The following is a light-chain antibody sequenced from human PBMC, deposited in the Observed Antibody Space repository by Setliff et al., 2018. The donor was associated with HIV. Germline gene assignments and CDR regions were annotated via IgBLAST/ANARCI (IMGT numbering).Light chain of an antibody. CDR3: NAYAGSTPYV. V-gene: IGLV2-8*01. J-gene: IGLJ1*01. CDR1: SSDIGGSNY. CDR2: EVS. Sequence: QSALTQPPSASGSPGQSVTISCTGTSSDIGGSNYVSWYQQHPGKAPKVMIYEVSKRPSGVPDRFSGSKPGNTASLTVSGLQAEDEADYYCNAYAGSTPYVFGTGTKVTVL.